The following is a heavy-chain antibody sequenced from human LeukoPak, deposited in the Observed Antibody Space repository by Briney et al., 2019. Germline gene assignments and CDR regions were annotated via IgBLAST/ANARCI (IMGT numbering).Heavy chain of an antibody. Sequence: SETLSLTCTVSGGSISSSSYYWDWIRQSPGKGLEWIGNIYYDGSTHYNPSLKSRVTISVDTSKNQFSLKLSSVTAADTAVYYCARGVDIWGQGTMVTVSS. CDR1: GGSISSSSYY. J-gene: IGHJ3*02. V-gene: IGHV4-39*01. CDR2: IYYDGST. CDR3: ARGVDI.